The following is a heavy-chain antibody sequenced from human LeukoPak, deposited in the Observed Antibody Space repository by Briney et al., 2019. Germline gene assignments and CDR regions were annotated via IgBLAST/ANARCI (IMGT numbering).Heavy chain of an antibody. CDR2: INPNSGGT. CDR1: GYTFTSYG. J-gene: IGHJ5*02. D-gene: IGHD6-13*01. CDR3: ARDRSSSWYSPQLA. V-gene: IGHV1-2*02. Sequence: ASVKVSCKASGYTFTSYGISWVRQAPGQGLEWMGWINPNSGGTNYAQKFQGRVTMTRDTSISTAYMELSRLRSDDTAVYYCARDRSSSWYSPQLAWGQGTLVTVSS.